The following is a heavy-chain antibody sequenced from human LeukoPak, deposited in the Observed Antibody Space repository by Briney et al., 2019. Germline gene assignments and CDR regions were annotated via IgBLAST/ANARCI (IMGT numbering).Heavy chain of an antibody. CDR1: GYTLTELS. D-gene: IGHD6-13*01. CDR2: FDPEDGET. Sequence: ASVKVSCKVSGYTLTELSMHWVRQAPGKGLEWMGGFDPEDGETIYAQKFQGRVTMTEDTSTDTAYMELSSLRSEDTAVYYCATGIAAAGGVFDYWGQGTLDTVSS. CDR3: ATGIAAAGGVFDY. V-gene: IGHV1-24*01. J-gene: IGHJ4*02.